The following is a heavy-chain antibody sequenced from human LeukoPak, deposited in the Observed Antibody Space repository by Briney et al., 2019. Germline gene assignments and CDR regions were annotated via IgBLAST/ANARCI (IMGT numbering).Heavy chain of an antibody. CDR3: AGTGYSSRWAIDN. V-gene: IGHV5-51*01. CDR1: GYSFTSYW. CDR2: IYPGDSDT. D-gene: IGHD6-13*01. J-gene: IGHJ4*02. Sequence: GESLKISCKGSGYSFTSYWIGWVRQLPGKGLEWMGIIYPGDSDTRYSPSFQGQVTISADKSISTAYLQWSSLKASDTAMYYCAGTGYSSRWAIDNWGQGTLVTVSS.